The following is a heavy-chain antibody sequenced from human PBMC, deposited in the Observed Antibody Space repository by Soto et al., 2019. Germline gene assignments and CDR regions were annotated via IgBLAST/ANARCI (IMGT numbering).Heavy chain of an antibody. D-gene: IGHD3-22*01. Sequence: SETLSLTCTVSCGSVSSGSYYWRWIRQPPGKGLEWIGYIYYSGSTNYNPSLKSRVTISVDTSKNQFSLKLSSVTAADTAVYYCARTLLYDSSGYYDYWGQGTLVTVSS. J-gene: IGHJ4*02. CDR2: IYYSGST. CDR1: CGSVSSGSYY. CDR3: ARTLLYDSSGYYDY. V-gene: IGHV4-61*01.